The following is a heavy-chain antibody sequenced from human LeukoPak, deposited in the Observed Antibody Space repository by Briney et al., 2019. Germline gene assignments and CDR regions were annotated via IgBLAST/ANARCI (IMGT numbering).Heavy chain of an antibody. CDR2: FDPEDGET. CDR1: GYTLTELS. J-gene: IGHJ4*02. V-gene: IGHV1-24*01. D-gene: IGHD3-16*02. Sequence: ASVKVSCKVSGYTLTELSMHWVRQAPGKGLEWVGGFDPEDGETIYAQKFQGRVTITADESTSTAYMELSSLRSEDTAVYYCARDYPPSFYDYVWGSYRYAPYYFDYWGQGTLVTVSS. CDR3: ARDYPPSFYDYVWGSYRYAPYYFDY.